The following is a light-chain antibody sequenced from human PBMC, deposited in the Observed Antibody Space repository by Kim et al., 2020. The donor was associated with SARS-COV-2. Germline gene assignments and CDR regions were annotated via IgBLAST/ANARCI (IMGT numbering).Light chain of an antibody. Sequence: EIVLTQSPGTLSLSPGERATLSCRATQSVSSHLAWYQQKPGQAPRLLIYGASSRATGIPDRFSGGGTGTDFTLTISRLEPEDFAMYYCHQYGRSPWTFGQGTKVDIK. J-gene: IGKJ1*01. CDR3: HQYGRSPWT. CDR1: QSVSSH. CDR2: GAS. V-gene: IGKV3-20*01.